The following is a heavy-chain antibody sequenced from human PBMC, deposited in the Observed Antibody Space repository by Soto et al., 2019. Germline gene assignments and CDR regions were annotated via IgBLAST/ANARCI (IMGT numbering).Heavy chain of an antibody. V-gene: IGHV1-2*04. D-gene: IGHD2-15*01. Sequence: ASVEVSRKASGYTFTGYYMHWVRQAPGKRLEWMGWINPNSGGTNYAQKFQGWVTMTRDTSISTAYMELSRLRSDDTAVYYCARGDCSGGSCYSSGWFDPWGRGTLVTVSS. CDR3: ARGDCSGGSCYSSGWFDP. J-gene: IGHJ5*02. CDR2: INPNSGGT. CDR1: GYTFTGYY.